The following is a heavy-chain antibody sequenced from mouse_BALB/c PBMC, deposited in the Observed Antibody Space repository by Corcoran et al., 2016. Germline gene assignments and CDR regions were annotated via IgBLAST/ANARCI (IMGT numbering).Heavy chain of an antibody. CDR2: INTYTGEP. CDR1: GYTFTNYG. D-gene: IGHD1-1*01. J-gene: IGHJ4*01. Sequence: QIQLVLSGPELKKPGETVKISCKASGYTFTNYGMNWVKQAPGKGLKWMGWINTYTGEPTYADDFKGRFAFSLETSASTAYLQINNLKNEDTATYFCARGSSYAMDYWGQGTSVTVSS. CDR3: ARGSSYAMDY. V-gene: IGHV9-3-1*01.